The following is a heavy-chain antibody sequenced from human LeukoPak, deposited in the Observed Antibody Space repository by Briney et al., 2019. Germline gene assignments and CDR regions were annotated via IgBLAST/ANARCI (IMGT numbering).Heavy chain of an antibody. Sequence: PGGSLRLSCTASGFTFSNYWMSWVRQAPGKGLEWVANIKQDGSEKYYVDSVKGRFTISRDNAKNSLYLQMNSLRAEDTAVYYCARGGGNFDYRGQGTLVTVSS. CDR1: GFTFSNYW. CDR3: ARGGGNFDY. J-gene: IGHJ4*02. CDR2: IKQDGSEK. V-gene: IGHV3-7*01.